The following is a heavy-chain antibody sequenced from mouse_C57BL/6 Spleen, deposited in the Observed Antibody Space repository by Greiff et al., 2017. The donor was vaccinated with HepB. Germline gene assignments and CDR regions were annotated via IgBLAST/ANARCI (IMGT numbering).Heavy chain of an antibody. CDR3: ARYMPPGYAMDY. Sequence: EVQVVESGGGLVQPGGSLSLSCAASGFTFTDYYMSWVRQPPGKALEWLGFIRNKANGYTTEYSASVKGRFTISRDNSQSILYLQMIALRAEDSATYYCARYMPPGYAMDYWGQGTSVTVSS. D-gene: IGHD6-1*01. CDR2: IRNKANGYTT. V-gene: IGHV7-3*01. J-gene: IGHJ4*01. CDR1: GFTFTDYY.